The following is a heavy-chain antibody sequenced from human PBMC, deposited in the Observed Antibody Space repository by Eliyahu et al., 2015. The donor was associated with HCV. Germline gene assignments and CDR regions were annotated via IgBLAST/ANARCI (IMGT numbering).Heavy chain of an antibody. CDR1: GGSIPNDEYY. Sequence: QVHLQESGPGLVKPSQTLSLTCTVSGGSIPNDEYYWSWIRQPPGKGPEWVGYIYYSGNTYYNPSLESRTTISVDTSKNQFTLKLSFVTVADTAVYYCARWGPYAXDLWGHGTMVTVS. V-gene: IGHV4-30-4*01. CDR3: ARWGPYAXDL. CDR2: IYYSGNT. D-gene: IGHD3-16*01. J-gene: IGHJ3*01.